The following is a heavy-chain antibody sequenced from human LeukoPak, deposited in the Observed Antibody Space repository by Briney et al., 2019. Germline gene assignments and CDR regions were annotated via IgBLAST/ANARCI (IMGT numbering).Heavy chain of an antibody. CDR1: GFTVSSNY. Sequence: GGSLRLSCAASGFTVSSNYMSWVRQAPGKGLEWVSVIYSGGSTYYADSVKGRFTTSRDNSKNTLYLQMNSLRAEDTAVYYCARDHNYYDSSGYHLLFDYWGQGTLVTVSS. D-gene: IGHD3-22*01. CDR2: IYSGGST. CDR3: ARDHNYYDSSGYHLLFDY. J-gene: IGHJ4*02. V-gene: IGHV3-53*01.